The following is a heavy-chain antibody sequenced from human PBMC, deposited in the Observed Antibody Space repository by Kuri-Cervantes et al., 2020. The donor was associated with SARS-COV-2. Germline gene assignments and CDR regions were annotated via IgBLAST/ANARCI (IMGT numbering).Heavy chain of an antibody. CDR1: GYTFTGYY. CDR3: ATPGYCTSISCRYYFDF. CDR2: INPNSGGT. J-gene: IGHJ4*02. V-gene: IGHV1-2*02. Sequence: ASVKVSCKASGYTFTGYYMHWVRQAPGQGLEWMGWINPNSGGTIYSQKFQGRVTMTRDTSISTAYMELSRLTSDDTAVYYCATPGYCTSISCRYYFDFWGQGTLVTFSS. D-gene: IGHD2-2*01.